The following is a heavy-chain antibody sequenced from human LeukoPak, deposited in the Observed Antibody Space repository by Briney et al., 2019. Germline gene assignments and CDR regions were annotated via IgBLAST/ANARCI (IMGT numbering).Heavy chain of an antibody. J-gene: IGHJ6*03. Sequence: SETLSLTCAVYGGSFSGYYWSWIRQPPGKGLEWIGEINHSGSTNYNPSLKSRVTISVDTSKNQFSLKLSSVTAADTAVYYCARGTPEYSSSWYLYSYYYYMDVWGKGTTVTVSS. CDR3: ARGTPEYSSSWYLYSYYYYMDV. CDR1: GGSFSGYY. V-gene: IGHV4-34*01. D-gene: IGHD6-13*01. CDR2: INHSGST.